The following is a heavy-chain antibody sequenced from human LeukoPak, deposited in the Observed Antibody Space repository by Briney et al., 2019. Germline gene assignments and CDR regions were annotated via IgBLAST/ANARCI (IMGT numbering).Heavy chain of an antibody. J-gene: IGHJ4*02. CDR2: IRYDGSNK. CDR3: AKDPTDSSSLTLWSY. D-gene: IGHD6-13*01. V-gene: IGHV3-30*02. Sequence: PGGSLRLSCAASGFTFSSYDIHWVRQAPGKGLEWVAFIRYDGSNKYYADSVRGRFTISRDNSKNTLYLQMNSLRAEDTAVYYCAKDPTDSSSLTLWSYWGQGTLVTVSS. CDR1: GFTFSSYD.